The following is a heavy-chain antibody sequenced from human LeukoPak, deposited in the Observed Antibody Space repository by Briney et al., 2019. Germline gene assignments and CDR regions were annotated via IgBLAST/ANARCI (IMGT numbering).Heavy chain of an antibody. D-gene: IGHD3-16*01. CDR2: IRYDGSNK. J-gene: IGHJ4*02. V-gene: IGHV3-30*02. CDR3: AKSGGGEFPALLGYFDY. Sequence: GGSLRLSWAPSGFTFSSYGMHWVRQAPGKGLEWVAFIRYDGSNKYYADSVKGRLTISRDNSKNTLYLQMNSLRAEDTAVYYCAKSGGGEFPALLGYFDYWGQGTLVTVS. CDR1: GFTFSSYG.